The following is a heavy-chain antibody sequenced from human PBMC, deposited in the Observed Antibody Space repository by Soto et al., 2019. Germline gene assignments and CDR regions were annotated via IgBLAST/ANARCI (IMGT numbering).Heavy chain of an antibody. V-gene: IGHV4-61*01. CDR1: GGSVSSGSYY. J-gene: IGHJ4*02. Sequence: QVQLQESGPGLVKPSETLSLTCTVSGGSVSSGSYYWSWIPQPPGKGLEWIGYIYYRGSTHYNPSVKSRVTISVDTSKYRFSLKLSSVTAADTAVYYCARADSGSYSISYVLGYWGQGTLVTVSS. CDR2: IYYRGST. CDR3: ARADSGSYSISYVLGY. D-gene: IGHD1-26*01.